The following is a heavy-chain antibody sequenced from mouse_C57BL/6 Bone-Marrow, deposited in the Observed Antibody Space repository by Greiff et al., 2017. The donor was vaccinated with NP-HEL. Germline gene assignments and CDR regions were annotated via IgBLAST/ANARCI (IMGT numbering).Heavy chain of an antibody. Sequence: QVQLQQSGAELARPGASVKMSCKASGYTFTSYTMHWVKQRPGQGLEWIGYSNPSSGYTKYNQKFKDKATLTADKSSSTAYMQLSSLTSEDSAVYYCATPNRGWFAYWGQGTLVTVSA. D-gene: IGHD4-1*01. CDR2: SNPSSGYT. J-gene: IGHJ3*01. CDR3: ATPNRGWFAY. V-gene: IGHV1-4*01. CDR1: GYTFTSYT.